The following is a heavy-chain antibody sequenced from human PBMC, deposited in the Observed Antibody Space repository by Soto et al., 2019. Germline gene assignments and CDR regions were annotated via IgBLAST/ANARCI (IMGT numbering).Heavy chain of an antibody. J-gene: IGHJ4*02. D-gene: IGHD2-2*01. CDR1: GFTFSSYG. V-gene: IGHV3-30*03. Sequence: QVQLVESGGGVVQPGRSLRLSCAASGFTFSSYGMHWVRQAPGNGLDWVAVISYDGSNKYYVNSVKGRLPISRDNSKNTLYLHMNSLRAEDAPVYYCATGVIVLVPAAIFYWGQGALVTVSS. CDR2: ISYDGSNK. CDR3: ATGVIVLVPAAIFY.